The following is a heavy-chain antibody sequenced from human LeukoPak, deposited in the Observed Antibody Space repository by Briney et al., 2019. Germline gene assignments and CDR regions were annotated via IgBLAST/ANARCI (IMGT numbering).Heavy chain of an antibody. D-gene: IGHD1-7*01. V-gene: IGHV1-2*02. CDR1: GYTFTGYY. CDR3: ARAHLDNWNYRVGFDP. Sequence: GASVKVSCKASGYTFTGYYMHWVRQAPGQGLEWMGWINPNSGGTNYAQKFQGRVTMTRNTSISTAYMELSRLRSDDTAVYYCARAHLDNWNYRVGFDPWGQGTLVTVSS. J-gene: IGHJ5*02. CDR2: INPNSGGT.